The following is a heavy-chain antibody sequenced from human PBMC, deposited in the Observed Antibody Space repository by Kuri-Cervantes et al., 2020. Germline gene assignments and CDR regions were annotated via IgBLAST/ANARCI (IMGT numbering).Heavy chain of an antibody. D-gene: IGHD3-16*02. V-gene: IGHV3-53*01. J-gene: IGHJ6*02. CDR1: GFTVSSNY. CDR2: IYSGGST. Sequence: GGSLRLSCAASGFTVSSNYMSWVRQAPGKGLEWVSVIYSGGSTYYADSVKGRFTISRDNAKNSLYLQMNSLRDGDTAVYYCARVDDYVWGSYQGYYGMDVWGQGTTVTVSS. CDR3: ARVDDYVWGSYQGYYGMDV.